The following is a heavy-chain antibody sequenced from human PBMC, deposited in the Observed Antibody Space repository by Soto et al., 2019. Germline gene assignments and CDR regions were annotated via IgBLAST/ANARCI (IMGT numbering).Heavy chain of an antibody. CDR2: ISYDGSNK. CDR1: GFTFSSYG. V-gene: IGHV3-30*18. Sequence: GGSLRLSCAASGFTFSSYGMHWVRQAPGKGLEWVAVISYDGSNKYYADSVKGRFTISRDNSKNTLYLQMNSLRAEDTAVYYCAKYHEFTIFGVDPIFDYWGQGTLVTVSS. D-gene: IGHD3-3*01. J-gene: IGHJ4*02. CDR3: AKYHEFTIFGVDPIFDY.